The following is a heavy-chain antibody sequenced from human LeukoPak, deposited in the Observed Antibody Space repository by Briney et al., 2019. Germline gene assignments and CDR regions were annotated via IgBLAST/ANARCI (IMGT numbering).Heavy chain of an antibody. CDR2: IYYTGST. D-gene: IGHD1-1*01. CDR1: GGPISDYY. V-gene: IGHV4-59*01. CDR3: ARDRYGKPPDY. Sequence: SETLSLTCTVSGGPISDYYWTWIRQPPGKRLEWIGYIYYTGSTNYNPFLKSRVTISVDTSKNQFSLKLTSVTAADTAVYYCARDRYGKPPDYWGQGTLVTVSS. J-gene: IGHJ4*02.